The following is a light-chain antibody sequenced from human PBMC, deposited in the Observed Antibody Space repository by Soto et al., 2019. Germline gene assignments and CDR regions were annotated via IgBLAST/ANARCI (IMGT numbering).Light chain of an antibody. CDR3: QQYTNWPPVT. CDR2: GAS. Sequence: EIVMTQSPATLSVSPGERATLSCRASQSVSSNLAWYQQKPGQAPRLLIYGASTRATGIPARFSGSGSGTEFTLTINSLQSEDFAVYYCQQYTNWPPVTFGQGTKLEIK. V-gene: IGKV3-15*01. J-gene: IGKJ2*01. CDR1: QSVSSN.